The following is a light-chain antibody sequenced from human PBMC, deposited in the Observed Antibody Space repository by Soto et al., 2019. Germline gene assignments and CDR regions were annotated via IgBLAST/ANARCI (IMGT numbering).Light chain of an antibody. CDR1: QPISIY. J-gene: IGKJ5*01. CDR2: AAS. CDR3: QQLNIYPPIT. V-gene: IGKV1-9*01. Sequence: DIQLTQSPSFLSASVGDRVTITCRASQPISIYLAWYQQKPGRAPKLLIYAASTLQSGVPSRFSGSRSGTEFTLTISSLQPEDFATYYCQQLNIYPPITFGQGTRLEI.